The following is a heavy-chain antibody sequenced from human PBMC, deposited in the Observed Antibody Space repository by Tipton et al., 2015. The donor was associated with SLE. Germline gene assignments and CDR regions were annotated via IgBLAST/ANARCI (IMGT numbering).Heavy chain of an antibody. CDR1: GGSISSYY. D-gene: IGHD3-3*01. V-gene: IGHV4-59*05. CDR2: IYYGGST. CDR3: ARGGYFDFWSGYLYYFDY. Sequence: TLSLTCTVSGGSISSYYWSWIRQPAGKGLEWIGRIYYGGSTYYNPSLKSRVTISVDTSKNQFSLKLSSVTAADTAVYYCARGGYFDFWSGYLYYFDYWGQGTLVTVSS. J-gene: IGHJ4*02.